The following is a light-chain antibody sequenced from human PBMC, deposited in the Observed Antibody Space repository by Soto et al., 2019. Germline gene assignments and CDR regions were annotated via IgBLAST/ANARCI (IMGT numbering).Light chain of an antibody. CDR3: QQYGSSLRT. V-gene: IGKV3-20*01. Sequence: EIVLTQSPGTLSLSPGERATLSCRASQSVSSSYLAWYQQKPSQAPRLLIYGASSRATGIPDRFSGSGSGTDFTLTISRLEPEDFAVYYCQQYGSSLRTFGQGTKV. CDR2: GAS. J-gene: IGKJ1*01. CDR1: QSVSSSY.